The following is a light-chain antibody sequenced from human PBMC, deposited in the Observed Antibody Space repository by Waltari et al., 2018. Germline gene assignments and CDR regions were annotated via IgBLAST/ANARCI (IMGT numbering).Light chain of an antibody. J-gene: IGLJ2*01. Sequence: SSDLTQDPAVSVALGQTVRITCQGDILRTYYGNWCRQKPGQPPEIVIYGKNNRTSGIPDRFSASSSGNTASLIITGAQAEDEADYYCSSRELSGHVVFGSGTRLTVL. CDR1: ILRTYY. CDR3: SSRELSGHVV. V-gene: IGLV3-19*01. CDR2: GKN.